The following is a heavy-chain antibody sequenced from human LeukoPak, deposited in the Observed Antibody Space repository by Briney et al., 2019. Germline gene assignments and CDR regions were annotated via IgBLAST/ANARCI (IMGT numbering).Heavy chain of an antibody. Sequence: SETLSLTCTVSGGSISSYYRSWIRQPPGKGLEWIGYIYYSGSTNYNPSLKSRVTISVDTSKNQFSLKLSSVTAADTAVYYCARAGEYSPVDYWGQGTLVTVSS. V-gene: IGHV4-59*01. CDR3: ARAGEYSPVDY. D-gene: IGHD5-12*01. CDR2: IYYSGST. J-gene: IGHJ4*02. CDR1: GGSISSYY.